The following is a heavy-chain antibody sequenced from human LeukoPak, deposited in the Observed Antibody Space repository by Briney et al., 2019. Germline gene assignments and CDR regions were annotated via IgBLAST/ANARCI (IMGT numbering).Heavy chain of an antibody. CDR1: GFTFTTYA. CDR3: AKAVASGRSFDY. J-gene: IGHJ4*02. Sequence: PGGSLRLSCAASGFTFTTYAMSCVRQAPGRGLEWVSAISGNGTYIYYADSVRGRFTVSRDNSKNTLYLQMNSLRGEDTAVYYCAKAVASGRSFDYWAQGTLVTVSS. V-gene: IGHV3-23*01. CDR2: ISGNGTYI. D-gene: IGHD6-19*01.